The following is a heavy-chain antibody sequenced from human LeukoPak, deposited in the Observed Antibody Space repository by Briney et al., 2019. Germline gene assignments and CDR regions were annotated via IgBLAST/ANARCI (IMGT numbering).Heavy chain of an antibody. Sequence: SETLSLTCAVYGGSFSGYYWSWIRQPPGKGLEWIGEINHSGSTNYNPSLKSRVTISVDTSKNQFSLKLSSVTAADTAVYYCARGHEGVVVAATNWFDPWGQGTLDTVSS. V-gene: IGHV4-34*01. CDR2: INHSGST. CDR1: GGSFSGYY. J-gene: IGHJ5*02. D-gene: IGHD2-15*01. CDR3: ARGHEGVVVAATNWFDP.